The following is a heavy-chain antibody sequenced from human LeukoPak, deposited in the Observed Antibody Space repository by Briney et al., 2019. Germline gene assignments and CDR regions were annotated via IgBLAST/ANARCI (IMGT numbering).Heavy chain of an antibody. D-gene: IGHD3-10*01. CDR2: MNPNSGNT. V-gene: IGHV1-8*03. CDR3: ARGYSGGSGSYYLFYYYYYMDV. CDR1: GYTFTSYD. J-gene: IGHJ6*03. Sequence: ASVKVSCKASGYTFTSYDINWVRQATGQGLEWMGWMNPNSGNTGYAQKFQGRVTITRNTSISTAYMELSSLRSEDTAVYYCARGYSGGSGSYYLFYYYYYMDVWGKGTTVTVSS.